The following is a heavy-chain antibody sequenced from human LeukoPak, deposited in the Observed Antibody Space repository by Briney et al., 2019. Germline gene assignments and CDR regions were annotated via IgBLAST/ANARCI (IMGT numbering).Heavy chain of an antibody. Sequence: GGSLRLSCAASAFSLNAYNMNWVRQAPGKGLEWVSSISYTGTYIYYADSVKGRFTISRDNAQNSLYLQMNSLRAEDTAVYYCAREESSSWYGGDWFDPWGQGTLVTVSS. J-gene: IGHJ5*02. CDR2: ISYTGTYI. D-gene: IGHD6-13*01. CDR1: AFSLNAYN. V-gene: IGHV3-21*01. CDR3: AREESSSWYGGDWFDP.